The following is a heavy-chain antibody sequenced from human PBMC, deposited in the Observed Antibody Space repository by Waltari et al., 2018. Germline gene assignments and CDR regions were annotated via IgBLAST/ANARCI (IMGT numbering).Heavy chain of an antibody. V-gene: IGHV4-59*01. CDR2: IYYSGRT. J-gene: IGHJ4*02. Sequence: QVQLQESGPGLVKPSQTLSLTCTVSGGSISSYYWSWIRQPPGKALEWIGYIYYSGRTNYNRSLKSLVTISVDTSKTRCSLELSSVTAADTAVYYCARDSSSGWYYFDYWGQGTLVTVSS. D-gene: IGHD6-19*01. CDR3: ARDSSSGWYYFDY. CDR1: GGSISSYY.